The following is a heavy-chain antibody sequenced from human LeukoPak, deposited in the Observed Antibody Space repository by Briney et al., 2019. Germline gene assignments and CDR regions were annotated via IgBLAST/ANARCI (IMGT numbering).Heavy chain of an antibody. Sequence: PGGSLRLSCAASGFTFSSYAITWVRQAPGKGLEWVSFISGSGGSTYYADSVKGRFTISRDNSKSRLYLQMNSLRAEDTAVYYCAGGYDRSSYLAEYGMDVWGQGTTVTVSS. CDR3: AGGYDRSSYLAEYGMDV. CDR1: GFTFSSYA. CDR2: ISGSGGST. J-gene: IGHJ6*02. V-gene: IGHV3-23*01. D-gene: IGHD3-22*01.